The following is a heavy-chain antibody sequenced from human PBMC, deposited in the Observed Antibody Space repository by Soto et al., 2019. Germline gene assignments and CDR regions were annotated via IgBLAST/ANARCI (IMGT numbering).Heavy chain of an antibody. CDR3: ARDRITTRGDAFDL. Sequence: QVQLVQSGAEVRKPGSSVKVSCKAPGGTFSTYIISWVGQAPGQGLEWMGRIIPIPDITNYAQKFQGRVTVTADRSTSTAYMELTSLKSEDTAVYYCARDRITTRGDAFDLWGQGTMVTVSS. CDR2: IIPIPDIT. J-gene: IGHJ3*01. V-gene: IGHV1-69*08. D-gene: IGHD3-3*01. CDR1: GGTFSTYI.